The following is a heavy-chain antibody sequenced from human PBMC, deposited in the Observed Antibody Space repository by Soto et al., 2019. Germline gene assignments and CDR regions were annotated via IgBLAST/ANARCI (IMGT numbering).Heavy chain of an antibody. D-gene: IGHD6-13*01. V-gene: IGHV1-69*01. J-gene: IGHJ2*01. CDR1: GGTFSSYA. Sequence: QVQLVQSGAEVKKPGSSVKVSCKASGGTFSSYAISWVRQAPGQGLEWMGGIIPIFGTANYAQKFQGRVTITADESTSTDYMELSSLRSEDTAVYYCARGGAAAVYWYFDLWGRGTLVTVSS. CDR3: ARGGAAAVYWYFDL. CDR2: IIPIFGTA.